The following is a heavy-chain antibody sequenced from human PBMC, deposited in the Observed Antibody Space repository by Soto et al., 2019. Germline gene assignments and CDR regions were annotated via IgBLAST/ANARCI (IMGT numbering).Heavy chain of an antibody. CDR1: GFTFSSYG. D-gene: IGHD3-3*01. Sequence: GWSLRLSCAASGFTFSSYGMHWVRQAPGKGLEWVAVISYDGSNKYYADSVKGRFTISRDNSKNTLYLQMNSLRAEDTAVYYCAKDPRFLEWLFFYWGQGTLVTVSS. J-gene: IGHJ4*02. CDR3: AKDPRFLEWLFFY. V-gene: IGHV3-30*18. CDR2: ISYDGSNK.